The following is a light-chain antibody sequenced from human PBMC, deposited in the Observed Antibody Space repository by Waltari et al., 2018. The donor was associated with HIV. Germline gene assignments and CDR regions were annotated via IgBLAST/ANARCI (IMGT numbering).Light chain of an antibody. J-gene: IGLJ1*01. CDR3: CSYAGSYTRLDV. CDR2: DVS. Sequence: QSALTQPRSVSGSPGQSVTLSCTGTSRDVGGYNYVSWYQQHPGKAPKLRIYDVSERPAGGPESCSGYKSANTAALTISGLQAEDEADYYCCSYAGSYTRLDVFGTGTKVTVL. V-gene: IGLV2-11*01. CDR1: SRDVGGYNY.